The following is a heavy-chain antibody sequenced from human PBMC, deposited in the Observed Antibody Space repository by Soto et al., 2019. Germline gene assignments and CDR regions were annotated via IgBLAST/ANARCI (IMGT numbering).Heavy chain of an antibody. V-gene: IGHV3-9*01. CDR1: GFTFDDYA. CDR2: ISWNSNII. CDR3: AKGGPDGFCSGGRCYFDY. J-gene: IGHJ4*02. Sequence: EVQLVESGGGLVQPGRSLRLSCAASGFTFDDYAMHWVRRVPGKGLEWVSSISWNSNIIGYADSVKGRFTISRENAKNSLYLQMNSLRRQDTALYYCAKGGPDGFCSGGRCYFDYWGQGTLVTVSS. D-gene: IGHD2-15*01.